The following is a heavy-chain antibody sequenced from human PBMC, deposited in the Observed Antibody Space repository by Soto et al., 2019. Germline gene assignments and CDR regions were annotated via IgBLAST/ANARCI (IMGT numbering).Heavy chain of an antibody. CDR1: GFTFSSYW. D-gene: IGHD2-8*01. Sequence: PGGSLRLSCAASGFTFSSYWMSWVRQAPGKGLEWVANIKQDGSEKYYVDSVKGRFTISRDNAKNSLYLQMNSLRAEDTAVYYCARSTFTDIVLMVYAIPPGPCDYWGQGTLVTVSS. V-gene: IGHV3-7*01. CDR3: ARSTFTDIVLMVYAIPPGPCDY. J-gene: IGHJ4*02. CDR2: IKQDGSEK.